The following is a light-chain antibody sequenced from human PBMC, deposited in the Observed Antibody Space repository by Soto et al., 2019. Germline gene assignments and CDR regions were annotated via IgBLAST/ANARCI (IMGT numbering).Light chain of an antibody. CDR2: DAS. J-gene: IGKJ1*01. CDR1: QSISSW. Sequence: DIQMTQSPSTLSASVGDRVTITCRASQSISSWLAWYQQKPGKAPKLLIYDASSLESGVPSRFSGSGSGTEFSLTISSVQPDDFATYYCQQYNSSPWTFGQGTKVEIK. CDR3: QQYNSSPWT. V-gene: IGKV1-5*01.